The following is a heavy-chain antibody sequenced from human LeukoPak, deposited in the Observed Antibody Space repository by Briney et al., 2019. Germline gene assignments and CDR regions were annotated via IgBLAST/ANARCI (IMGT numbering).Heavy chain of an antibody. D-gene: IGHD3-10*02. CDR2: ISDGGSAT. CDR3: TRENYVPDS. V-gene: IGHV3-7*03. J-gene: IGHJ4*02. Sequence: QTGGSLRLSCAASGFTFSNYWMAWVRQAPGKGLEWVASISDGGSATYYVDSVRGRFTISRDDAKNSLFLQMNGLRADDTAVYYCTRENYVPDSWGQGTLVTVSS. CDR1: GFTFSNYW.